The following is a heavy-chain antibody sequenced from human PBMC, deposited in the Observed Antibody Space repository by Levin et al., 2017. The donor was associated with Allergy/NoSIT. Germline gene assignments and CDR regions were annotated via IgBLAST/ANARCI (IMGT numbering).Heavy chain of an antibody. Sequence: GESLKISCAASGFTFSSYAMTWVRQAPGKGLEWISIISGSGGATDYADSVKGRFTISRDNSKNTLYLQMNSLRAEDTAVYYCAKGASSITTRHSKNYLDYWGQGTLVTVSS. CDR3: AKGASSITTRHSKNYLDY. V-gene: IGHV3-23*01. D-gene: IGHD6-6*01. CDR2: ISGSGGAT. J-gene: IGHJ4*02. CDR1: GFTFSSYA.